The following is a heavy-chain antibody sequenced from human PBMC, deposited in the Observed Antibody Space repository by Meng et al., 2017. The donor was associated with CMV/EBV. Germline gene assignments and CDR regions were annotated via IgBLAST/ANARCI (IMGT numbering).Heavy chain of an antibody. J-gene: IGHJ6*02. Sequence: ASVKVSCKASGYTFTSYGIRWVRQAPGQGLEWMGWISPYNGNTNYAQKLQGRVTMTTDTSTSTAYMELRSLRSDDTAVYYCARDGRGIWDCSSTSCYNPYYYYGMDVWGQGTTVTVSS. D-gene: IGHD2-2*02. V-gene: IGHV1-18*01. CDR2: ISPYNGNT. CDR3: ARDGRGIWDCSSTSCYNPYYYYGMDV. CDR1: GYTFTSYG.